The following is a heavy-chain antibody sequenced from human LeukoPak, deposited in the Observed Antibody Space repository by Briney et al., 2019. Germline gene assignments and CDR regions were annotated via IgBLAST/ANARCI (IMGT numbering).Heavy chain of an antibody. J-gene: IGHJ4*02. CDR2: INSAGSIT. Sequence: GGSLRLSCAASGFTLSSNWMHWVRQVPGEGLLWVARINSAGSITTYADSVKGRFTISRDNAKNTLYLQMNSLRAEDTAVYYCARDFTFYGSGTHFDYWGLGTLVTVSS. CDR3: ARDFTFYGSGTHFDY. D-gene: IGHD3-10*01. V-gene: IGHV3-74*03. CDR1: GFTLSSNW.